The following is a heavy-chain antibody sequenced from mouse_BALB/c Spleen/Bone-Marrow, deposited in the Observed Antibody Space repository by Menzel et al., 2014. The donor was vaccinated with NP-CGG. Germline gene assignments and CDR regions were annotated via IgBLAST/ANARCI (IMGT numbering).Heavy chain of an antibody. J-gene: IGHJ4*01. CDR1: GYAFSNSW. V-gene: IGHV1-82*01. Sequence: QVQLQQSGPELVKPGASVMISCKASGYAFSNSWMSWVKQRPGQGLEWIGRIYPGDGDTYYNGKFKGKATLTADKSSSTAYMQLSSLTSVDSAVYFCARSDGYRALDYWGQGTSVTVSS. CDR2: IYPGDGDT. D-gene: IGHD2-3*01. CDR3: ARSDGYRALDY.